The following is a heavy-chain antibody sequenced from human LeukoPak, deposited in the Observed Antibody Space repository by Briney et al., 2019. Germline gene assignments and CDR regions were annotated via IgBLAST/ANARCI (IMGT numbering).Heavy chain of an antibody. CDR2: INPNSGGT. Sequence: ASVKVSCKASGYTFTGYYIHWVRQAPGQGLEWMGRINPNSGGTNYAQNFQGRVTMTRDTSISTACMELSRLGSDDTAVYYCARVYGGNSAIDYWGQGTLVTLSS. D-gene: IGHD4-23*01. CDR3: ARVYGGNSAIDY. CDR1: GYTFTGYY. V-gene: IGHV1-2*06. J-gene: IGHJ4*02.